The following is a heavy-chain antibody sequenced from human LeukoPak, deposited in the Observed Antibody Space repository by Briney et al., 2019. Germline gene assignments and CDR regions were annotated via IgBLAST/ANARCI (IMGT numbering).Heavy chain of an antibody. Sequence: GGSLRLSCAASGFTFSSSAMSWVRQAPGKGLEWVSAISNNGGYTYYADSVKGRFTISRDNSKNTLYLQMNSLRAEDTAVYYCAKDQSGGQLDSAPDKFDCWGQGTLVTVSS. D-gene: IGHD3/OR15-3a*01. CDR3: AKDQSGGQLDSAPDKFDC. J-gene: IGHJ4*02. CDR1: GFTFSSSA. V-gene: IGHV3-23*01. CDR2: ISNNGGYT.